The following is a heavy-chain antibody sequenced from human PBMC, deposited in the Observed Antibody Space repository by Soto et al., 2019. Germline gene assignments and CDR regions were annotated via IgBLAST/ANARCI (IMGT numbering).Heavy chain of an antibody. CDR3: AKDLYVQPPSGWFDP. Sequence: ASVKVSCKASGYTFTGYYMHWVRQAPGQGLEWMGWINPNSGGTNYAQKFQGRVTMTRDTSISTAYMELSRLRSDDTAVYYCAKDLYVQPPSGWFDPWGQGTVVTVS. V-gene: IGHV1-2*02. CDR1: GYTFTGYY. D-gene: IGHD1-26*01. J-gene: IGHJ5*02. CDR2: INPNSGGT.